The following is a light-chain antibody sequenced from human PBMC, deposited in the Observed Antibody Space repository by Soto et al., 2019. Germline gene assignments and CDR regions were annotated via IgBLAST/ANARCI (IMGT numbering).Light chain of an antibody. Sequence: EIVLTQSPGTLSLSPGERATLSCRASQSVSFSSLAWYQHKPGRAPRLLIYGKSSRATGIPDRFSGSGSWTDFNLIISKVEPEDFGVYFCQQYASSPLSFGGGTKVEIK. CDR1: QSVSFSS. CDR3: QQYASSPLS. CDR2: GKS. J-gene: IGKJ4*01. V-gene: IGKV3-20*01.